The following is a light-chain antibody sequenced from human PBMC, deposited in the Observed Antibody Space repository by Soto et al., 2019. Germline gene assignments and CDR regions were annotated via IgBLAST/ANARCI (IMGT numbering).Light chain of an antibody. Sequence: QLELTQSPSASASLGASVNLTCTLSSGHTTYSIAWHQQRPEKGPRFLMKVDSDGSHRKGDGITDRFSGSSSGAERYLTISSLQSEDEADYFCQSGGTGVVFGGGTKLTVL. CDR3: QSGGTGVV. CDR1: SGHTTYS. J-gene: IGLJ2*01. V-gene: IGLV4-69*01. CDR2: VDSDGSH.